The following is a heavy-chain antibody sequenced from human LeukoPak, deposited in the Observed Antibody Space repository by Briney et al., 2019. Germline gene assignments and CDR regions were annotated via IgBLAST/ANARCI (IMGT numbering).Heavy chain of an antibody. J-gene: IGHJ4*02. CDR1: GGSISSGSYY. V-gene: IGHV4-61*02. D-gene: IGHD3-22*01. CDR2: IYTSGST. CDR3: ARETSYYYDSSGYYYNNY. Sequence: PSETLSLTCTASGGSISSGSYYWSRIRQPAGQGLEWIVRIYTSGSTNYNPSLNSLVTISVDTSKNQFSLKLSSVTAADTAVYYCARETSYYYDSSGYYYNNYWGQGTLVTVSS.